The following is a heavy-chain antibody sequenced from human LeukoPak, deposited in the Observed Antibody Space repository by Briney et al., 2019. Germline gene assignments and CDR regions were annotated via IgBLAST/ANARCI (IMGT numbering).Heavy chain of an antibody. CDR2: INPNSGGT. CDR1: GYTFTGFY. CDR3: ARGSITMIVVVIAFDP. J-gene: IGHJ5*02. V-gene: IGHV1-2*02. D-gene: IGHD3-22*01. Sequence: ASVKVSCKASGYTFTGFYMHWVRQAPGQGLEWMGWINPNSGGTNYAQKFQGRVTMTRDTSISTAYMELSRLRSDDTAVYYCARGSITMIVVVIAFDPWGQGTLVTVSS.